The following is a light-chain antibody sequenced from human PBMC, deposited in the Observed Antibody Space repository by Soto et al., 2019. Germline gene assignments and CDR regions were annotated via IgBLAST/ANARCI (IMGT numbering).Light chain of an antibody. CDR1: QSVLYSSNNKNY. CDR3: RQYFITPLT. CDR2: WAF. Sequence: DIVMTQSPDSLAVSLGERATINCKSSQSVLYSSNNKNYLAWYQQKPGQPPKLLISWAFTRESGVPDRFSGSGSGTNFTLTISRLQAEEVAVYYCRQYFITPLTFGPGTKVDIK. J-gene: IGKJ3*01. V-gene: IGKV4-1*01.